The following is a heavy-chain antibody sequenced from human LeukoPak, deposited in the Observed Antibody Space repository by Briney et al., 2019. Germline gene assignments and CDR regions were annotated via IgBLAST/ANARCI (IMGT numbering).Heavy chain of an antibody. J-gene: IGHJ4*02. Sequence: SETLSLTCTVSGGSISSGSYYWSWIRQPAGKVLEWIGYVYYSGSTNYNPSLMGRVTMSVDTSKNQFSLKLSSVTAADTAVYYCARGGGLDRNEGGHCSGGSCYLDYWGQGTLVTVSS. D-gene: IGHD2-15*01. CDR1: GGSISSGSYY. CDR2: VYYSGST. V-gene: IGHV4-61*10. CDR3: ARGGGLDRNEGGHCSGGSCYLDY.